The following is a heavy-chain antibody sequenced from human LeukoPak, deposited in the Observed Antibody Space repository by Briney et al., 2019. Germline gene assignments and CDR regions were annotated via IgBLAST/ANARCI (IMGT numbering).Heavy chain of an antibody. CDR3: AKGRIVGAYDAFDI. Sequence: SGRSLRLSCAASGFTFSSYGMHWVRQAPGKGLEWVAVIWYDGSNKYYADSVKGRFTISRDNSKNTLYLQMNSLRAEDTAVYYCAKGRIVGAYDAFDIWGQGTMVTVSS. V-gene: IGHV3-33*06. J-gene: IGHJ3*02. D-gene: IGHD1-26*01. CDR2: IWYDGSNK. CDR1: GFTFSSYG.